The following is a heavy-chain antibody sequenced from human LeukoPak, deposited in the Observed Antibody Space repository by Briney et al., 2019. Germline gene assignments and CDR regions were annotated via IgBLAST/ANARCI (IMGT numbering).Heavy chain of an antibody. J-gene: IGHJ4*02. CDR2: SNPNSGDT. Sequence: GESLKISCKGSGYSFTSYGISWVRQAPGQGLEWMGWSNPNSGDTQYAQKFQGRVTMTTDTSMTTAYMELGRLRSDDTAVYYCARRHFGSGTYVDYWGQGTLVTVSS. CDR1: GYSFTSYG. D-gene: IGHD3-10*01. V-gene: IGHV1-2*02. CDR3: ARRHFGSGTYVDY.